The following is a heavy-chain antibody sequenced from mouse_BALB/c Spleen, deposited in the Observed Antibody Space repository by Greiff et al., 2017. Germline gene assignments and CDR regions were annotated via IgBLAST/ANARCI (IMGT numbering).Heavy chain of an antibody. V-gene: IGHV3-2*02. Sequence: EVQRVESGPGLVKPSQSLSLSCTVTGYSITSDYAWNWIRQFPGNKLEWMGYISYSGSTSYNPSLKSRISITRDTSKNQFFLQLNSVTTEDTATCYCARYYGNYYFDYWGQGTTLTVSS. J-gene: IGHJ2*01. D-gene: IGHD2-1*01. CDR1: GYSITSDYA. CDR2: ISYSGST. CDR3: ARYYGNYYFDY.